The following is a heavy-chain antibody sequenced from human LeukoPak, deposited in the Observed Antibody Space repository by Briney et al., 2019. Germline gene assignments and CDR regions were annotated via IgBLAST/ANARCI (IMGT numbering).Heavy chain of an antibody. D-gene: IGHD2-2*01. V-gene: IGHV4-39*07. CDR2: INHSGST. J-gene: IGHJ3*02. CDR3: ASQIVVVPAARDFGAFDI. CDR1: GGSISSSSYY. Sequence: PSETLSLTCTDSGGSISSSSYYWGWIRQPPGKGLEWIGEINHSGSTNYNPSLKSRVTISVDTSKNQFSLKLSSVTAADTAVYYCASQIVVVPAARDFGAFDIWGQGTMVTVSS.